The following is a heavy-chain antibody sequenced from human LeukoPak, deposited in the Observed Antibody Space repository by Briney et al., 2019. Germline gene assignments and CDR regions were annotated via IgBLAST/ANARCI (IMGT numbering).Heavy chain of an antibody. Sequence: TGGPLRLSCTASGFTFSGAWMTWLRQAPGKGLEWVANIREDGTEKNYVDSVKGRFTISRDNAKNSLFLQMSNLRDDDTAIYYCARHVGISFWGQGTLVTVSS. CDR3: ARHVGISF. V-gene: IGHV3-7*01. CDR2: IREDGTEK. CDR1: GFTFSGAW. J-gene: IGHJ4*02. D-gene: IGHD7-27*01.